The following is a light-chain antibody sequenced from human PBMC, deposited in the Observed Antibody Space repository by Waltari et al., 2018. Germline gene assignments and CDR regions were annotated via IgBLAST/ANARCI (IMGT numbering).Light chain of an antibody. CDR1: SSDIGSYNF. CDR2: GVN. Sequence: QSALTHPASVSGSRGQSITIPCTGSSSDIGSYNFVSWYQHHPGKAPKLLIYGVNNRPSGVSNRFSGSKSGNTASLTISGLQAEDEADYYCSSYAGSVVFGGGTKLTVL. V-gene: IGLV2-23*02. CDR3: SSYAGSVV. J-gene: IGLJ3*02.